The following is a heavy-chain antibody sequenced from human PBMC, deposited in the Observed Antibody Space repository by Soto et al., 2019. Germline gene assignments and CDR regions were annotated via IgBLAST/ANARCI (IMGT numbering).Heavy chain of an antibody. CDR2: ISYDGSNK. Sequence: SLRLSCAASGFTFSSYAMHWVRQAPGKGLEWVAVISYDGSNKYYADSVKGRFTISRDNSRNTLYLQMNSLRAEDTAVYYCARGIDYYDSSGYYFTSYYFDYWGQGTLVTVS. J-gene: IGHJ4*02. CDR3: ARGIDYYDSSGYYFTSYYFDY. D-gene: IGHD3-22*01. V-gene: IGHV3-30-3*01. CDR1: GFTFSSYA.